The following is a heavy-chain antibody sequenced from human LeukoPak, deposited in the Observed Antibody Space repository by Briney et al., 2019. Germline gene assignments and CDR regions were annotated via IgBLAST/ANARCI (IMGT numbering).Heavy chain of an antibody. D-gene: IGHD1-26*01. J-gene: IGHJ5*02. Sequence: SETLSLTCTVSGGSISSYYWSWIRRPPGKGLEWIGYIYYSGSTNYNPSLKSRVTISVDTSKNQFSLKLSSVTAADTAVYYCARAGQGGIDWFDPWGQGTLVTVSS. V-gene: IGHV4-59*01. CDR3: ARAGQGGIDWFDP. CDR1: GGSISSYY. CDR2: IYYSGST.